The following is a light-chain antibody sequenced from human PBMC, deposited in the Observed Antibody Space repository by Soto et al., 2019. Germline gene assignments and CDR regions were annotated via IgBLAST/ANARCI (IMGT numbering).Light chain of an antibody. Sequence: DIQMTQSPSSLAASVGDRVTITCRASQSISSYLNWYQQKPGKAPKLLIYAASSLHDGVPSRFSGSGSGTDLTLTISSLQPEDFATYYCQQSYSTPPLTFGGGTKVEIK. J-gene: IGKJ4*01. V-gene: IGKV1-39*01. CDR2: AAS. CDR3: QQSYSTPPLT. CDR1: QSISSY.